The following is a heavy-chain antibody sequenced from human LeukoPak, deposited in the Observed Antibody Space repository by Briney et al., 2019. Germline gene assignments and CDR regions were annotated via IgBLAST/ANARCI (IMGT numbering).Heavy chain of an antibody. J-gene: IGHJ4*02. Sequence: GGSLRLSCAASGFTFSSYNLNWVRQAPGKGLEWVSSISGSSSYIYYADSVKGRFTISRDNAKNSLYLQMNSLRAEDTAVYYCVRLSRRNYDFWSGQLYWGQGTLVTVSS. D-gene: IGHD3-3*01. CDR1: GFTFSSYN. CDR2: ISGSSSYI. V-gene: IGHV3-21*01. CDR3: VRLSRRNYDFWSGQLY.